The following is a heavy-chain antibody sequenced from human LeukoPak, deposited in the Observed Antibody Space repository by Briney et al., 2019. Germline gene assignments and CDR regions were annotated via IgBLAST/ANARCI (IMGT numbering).Heavy chain of an antibody. Sequence: GGSLRLSCAASGFTFDDYGMSWVRQAPGKGLEWVSGINWNGGSTGYADSVKGRFTISRDNAKNSLYLQMNSLRAEDTAVYYCARDSWEYYYDSSGYSPGSFDIWGQGTMVTVSS. CDR2: INWNGGST. CDR1: GFTFDDYG. D-gene: IGHD3-22*01. J-gene: IGHJ3*02. CDR3: ARDSWEYYYDSSGYSPGSFDI. V-gene: IGHV3-20*04.